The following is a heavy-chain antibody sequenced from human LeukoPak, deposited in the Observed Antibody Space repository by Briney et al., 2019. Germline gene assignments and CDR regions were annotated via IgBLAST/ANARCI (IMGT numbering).Heavy chain of an antibody. V-gene: IGHV3-48*01. J-gene: IGHJ3*02. CDR2: ISSSSSTI. CDR3: ARDSGYDYVWGSQSI. D-gene: IGHD3-16*01. Sequence: PGGSLRLSCAASGFTFSSYWMHWVRQAPGKGLEWVSYISSSSSTIYYADSVKGRFTISRDNAKNSLYLQMNSLRAEDTAVYYCARDSGYDYVWGSQSIWGQGTMVTVSS. CDR1: GFTFSSYW.